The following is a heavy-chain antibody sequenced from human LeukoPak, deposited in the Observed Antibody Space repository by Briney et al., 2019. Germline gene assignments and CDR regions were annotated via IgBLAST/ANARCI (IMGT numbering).Heavy chain of an antibody. D-gene: IGHD6-13*01. CDR1: GGTFSSYA. Sequence: SVKVSCKASGGTFSSYAISWVRQAPGQGLEWMGRIIPILGIANCAQKFQGRVTITADKSTSTAYMELSSLRSEDTAVYYCARDQRSSSHTGYYYYGMDVWGQGTTVTVSS. J-gene: IGHJ6*02. V-gene: IGHV1-69*04. CDR2: IIPILGIA. CDR3: ARDQRSSSHTGYYYYGMDV.